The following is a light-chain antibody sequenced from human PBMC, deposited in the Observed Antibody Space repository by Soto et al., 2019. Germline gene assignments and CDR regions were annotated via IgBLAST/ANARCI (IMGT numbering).Light chain of an antibody. J-gene: IGKJ1*01. Sequence: EVVVTQSPAALSVSPGERATLSCRASQSINNNLAWYQQKPGQAPRLLIYGASTRATAFPARFSGSGSGTEFTLTITRLEPEDFAVYYCQQYSSSRTFGQGTKVDI. CDR2: GAS. CDR1: QSINNN. CDR3: QQYSSSRT. V-gene: IGKV3-15*01.